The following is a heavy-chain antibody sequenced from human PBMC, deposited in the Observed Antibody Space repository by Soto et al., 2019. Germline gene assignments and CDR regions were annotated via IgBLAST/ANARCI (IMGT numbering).Heavy chain of an antibody. CDR3: ARLGEIVVVPAAYCYYYYGMDV. J-gene: IGHJ6*02. CDR2: IIPIFGTA. CDR1: GGTFSSYA. V-gene: IGHV1-69*12. D-gene: IGHD2-2*01. Sequence: QVQLVQSGAEVKKPGSSVKVSCKASGGTFSSYAISWVRQAPGQGLEWMGGIIPIFGTANYAQKFQGRGTITADESTRTADTEMSSPRAEGTAVYYCARLGEIVVVPAAYCYYYYGMDVWGQGTTVTVS.